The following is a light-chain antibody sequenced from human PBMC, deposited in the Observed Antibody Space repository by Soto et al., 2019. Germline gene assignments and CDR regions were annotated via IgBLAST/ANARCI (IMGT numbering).Light chain of an antibody. CDR3: SSYAGSNTFV. CDR2: EVS. J-gene: IGLJ1*01. Sequence: QSALTQPPSASGSPGQSVTISCTGTSSDVGGYSYVSWYQQHPGKAPKLMIYEVSKRPSGVPDRFSGSKSGNTASLTVSGLQAEDEDDYYCSSYAGSNTFVFGTGTKLTVL. CDR1: SSDVGGYSY. V-gene: IGLV2-8*01.